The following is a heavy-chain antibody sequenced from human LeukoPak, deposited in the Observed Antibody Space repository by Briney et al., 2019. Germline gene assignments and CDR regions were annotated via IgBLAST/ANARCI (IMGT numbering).Heavy chain of an antibody. CDR2: INPNSGGT. Sequence: ASVKVSCKASGYTFNGYYKHWVRQAPGQGLEWMGWINPNSGGTNYAQKFQGRVTMTRDTSISTAYMELSRLRSDDTAMYYCASSPWRADAFDIWGQGTMVTVSS. V-gene: IGHV1-2*02. CDR1: GYTFNGYY. J-gene: IGHJ3*02. CDR3: ASSPWRADAFDI.